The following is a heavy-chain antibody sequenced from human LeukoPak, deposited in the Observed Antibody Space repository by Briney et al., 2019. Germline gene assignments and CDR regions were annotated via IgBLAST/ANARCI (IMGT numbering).Heavy chain of an antibody. D-gene: IGHD3-10*01. J-gene: IGHJ4*02. V-gene: IGHV5-51*01. Sequence: GESLKISCKGSGYSFTIYWIGWVRQVPGKGLEWMGIIYPGDSDTRYSPSFQGQVTISADKSISTAYLQWNSLKASDTAMYYCARRRGYGSGSYSFDYWGQGTLVTVSS. CDR2: IYPGDSDT. CDR1: GYSFTIYW. CDR3: ARRRGYGSGSYSFDY.